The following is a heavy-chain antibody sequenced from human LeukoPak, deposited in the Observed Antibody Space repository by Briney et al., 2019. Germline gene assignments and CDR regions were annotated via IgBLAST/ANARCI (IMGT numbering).Heavy chain of an antibody. CDR1: GFTFSSYA. J-gene: IGHJ6*02. CDR3: AREGGELSLGYYYYGMDV. CDR2: ISGSGVST. V-gene: IGHV3-23*01. Sequence: GGSLRLSCAASGFTFSSYAMSWVRQAPGKGLEWVSAISGSGVSTYYADSVKGRFTISRDNSKNTLYLQMNSLRAEDTAVYYCAREGGELSLGYYYYGMDVWGQGTTVTVSS. D-gene: IGHD3-16*02.